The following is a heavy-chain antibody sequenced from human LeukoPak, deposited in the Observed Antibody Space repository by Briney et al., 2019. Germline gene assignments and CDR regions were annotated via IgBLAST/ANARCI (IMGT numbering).Heavy chain of an antibody. CDR1: GYSISSGYY. CDR2: IYHSGST. CDR3: ARVAWGSGSLSYYYYYYMDV. Sequence: DPSETLSLTRTVSGYSISSGYYWGWIRQPPGKGLEWIGSIYHSGSTYYNPSLKSRVTISVDTSKNQFSLKLSSVTAADTAVYYCARVAWGSGSLSYYYYYYMDVWGKGTTVTVSS. D-gene: IGHD3-10*01. V-gene: IGHV4-38-2*02. J-gene: IGHJ6*03.